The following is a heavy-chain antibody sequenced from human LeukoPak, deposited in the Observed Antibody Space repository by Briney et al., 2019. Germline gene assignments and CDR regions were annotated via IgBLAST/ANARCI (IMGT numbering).Heavy chain of an antibody. CDR1: GGSISSSSYY. CDR2: IYYSGST. J-gene: IGHJ3*02. CDR3: ARDDYEGIDAFDI. D-gene: IGHD4-17*01. V-gene: IGHV4-39*07. Sequence: SETLSLTCTVSGGSISSSSYYWGWIRQPPGKGLEWIGSIYYSGSTYYNPSLKSRVTISVDTSKNQFSLKLNSVTAADTALYYCARDDYEGIDAFDIWGQGTMVTVSS.